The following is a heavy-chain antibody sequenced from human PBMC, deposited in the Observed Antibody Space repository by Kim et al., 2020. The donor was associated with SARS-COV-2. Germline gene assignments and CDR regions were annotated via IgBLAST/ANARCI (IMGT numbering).Heavy chain of an antibody. D-gene: IGHD3-9*01. CDR3: AKDIGYDILTGLFDY. Sequence: DSVKGRFTISRDNAKNSLYLQMNSLRAEDTALYYCAKDIGYDILTGLFDYWGQGTLVTVSS. J-gene: IGHJ4*02. V-gene: IGHV3-9*01.